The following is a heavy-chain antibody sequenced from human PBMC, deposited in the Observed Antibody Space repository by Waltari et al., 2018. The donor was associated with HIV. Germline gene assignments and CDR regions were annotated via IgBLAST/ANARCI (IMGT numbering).Heavy chain of an antibody. D-gene: IGHD2-2*01. CDR2: IYYSWRS. J-gene: IGHJ5*02. CDR3: ERHLSLVPAASPNWFDP. Sequence: QLQLQESGPGLVKPSETLSLTCTVSGGSISSSSYYWGWIRQPPGKGLEWIGSIYYSWRSYYNPALKSRGTISVDTSKNQFSLRLSSVTAADTAVYYCERHLSLVPAASPNWFDPWGQGTLVTVSS. CDR1: GGSISSSSYY. V-gene: IGHV4-39*01.